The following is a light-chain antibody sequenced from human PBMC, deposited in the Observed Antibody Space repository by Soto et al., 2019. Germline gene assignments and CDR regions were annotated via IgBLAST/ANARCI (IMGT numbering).Light chain of an antibody. Sequence: EVVLTQSPATLSLSPGEGATLSCRASQSVTIYLAWYQKKSGQPPRLLIYDASSRATGIPDRFSGSGSGTDFTLTISRLEPEDFAVYYCQQYGGSPRTFGQGTKVEVK. V-gene: IGKV3-20*01. CDR2: DAS. CDR3: QQYGGSPRT. J-gene: IGKJ1*01. CDR1: QSVTIY.